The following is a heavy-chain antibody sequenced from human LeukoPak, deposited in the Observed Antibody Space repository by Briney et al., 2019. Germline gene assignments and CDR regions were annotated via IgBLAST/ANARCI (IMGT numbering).Heavy chain of an antibody. Sequence: PGGSLRLSCAASGFTFSSYAMSWVRQAPGKGLEWVSAISGSGFTYHADSVGGRVTISRDNSKNTLYLQMNSLRAEDTAVYYCARGLYSSSPWGQGTLVTVSS. V-gene: IGHV3-23*01. CDR1: GFTFSSYA. J-gene: IGHJ4*02. CDR3: ARGLYSSSP. D-gene: IGHD6-6*01. CDR2: ISGSGFT.